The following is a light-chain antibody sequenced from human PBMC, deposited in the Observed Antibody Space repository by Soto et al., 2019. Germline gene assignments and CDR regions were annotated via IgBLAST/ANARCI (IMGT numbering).Light chain of an antibody. CDR2: TAS. CDR1: QDISFW. J-gene: IGKJ3*01. Sequence: DIQMTQSPSSVSASVGDRVTITCRASQDISFWLAWYQQKPGKATNLLIYTASTLHSGVPSRFSGSGSGTDFTLTITNLQPEDFATYYCQQANSLPLTFGPGTKVDIK. CDR3: QQANSLPLT. V-gene: IGKV1D-12*01.